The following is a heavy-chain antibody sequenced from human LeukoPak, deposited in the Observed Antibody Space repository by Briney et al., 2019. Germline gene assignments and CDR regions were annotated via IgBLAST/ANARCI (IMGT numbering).Heavy chain of an antibody. CDR2: IYTSGTT. CDR1: GGSISSYY. V-gene: IGHV4-4*07. CDR3: ATVDSGSGYVDY. D-gene: IGHD2-15*01. Sequence: SETLSLTCTVSGGSISSYYCSWIRQPAGKGLEWIGRIYTSGTTNYNPSLKSRVTISVDMPKNQFSLKLSSVAAADTAVYYCATVDSGSGYVDYWGQGTLVSVSS. J-gene: IGHJ4*02.